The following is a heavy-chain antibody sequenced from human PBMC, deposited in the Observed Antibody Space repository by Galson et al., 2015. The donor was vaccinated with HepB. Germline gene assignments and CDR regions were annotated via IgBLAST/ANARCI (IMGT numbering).Heavy chain of an antibody. CDR3: ARPAPELYSSGQRSYYFDY. D-gene: IGHD6-19*01. CDR1: GYTFTSYA. J-gene: IGHJ4*02. Sequence: QSGAEVKKPGASVKVSCKASGYTFTSYAMHWVRQAPGQRLEWMGWINAGNGNTKYSQKFQGRVTITRDTSASTAYMELSSLRSEDTAVYYCARPAPELYSSGQRSYYFDYWGQGTLVTVSS. CDR2: INAGNGNT. V-gene: IGHV1-3*01.